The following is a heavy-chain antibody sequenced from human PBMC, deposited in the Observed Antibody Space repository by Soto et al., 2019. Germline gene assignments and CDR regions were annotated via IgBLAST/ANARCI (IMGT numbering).Heavy chain of an antibody. D-gene: IGHD6-13*01. J-gene: IGHJ4*02. V-gene: IGHV4-59*01. Sequence: QVQLKESGPGLVKPSESLSLTCTVSGGSMSSYYWSWIRQPPGKGLEWIGYTYYSGSTIYNPSLKCRVTISVDTSKNRFSLKLSSVTAADTAVYYCARHYSSSWYKVDFWGQGTLVTVSS. CDR3: ARHYSSSWYKVDF. CDR1: GGSMSSYY. CDR2: TYYSGST.